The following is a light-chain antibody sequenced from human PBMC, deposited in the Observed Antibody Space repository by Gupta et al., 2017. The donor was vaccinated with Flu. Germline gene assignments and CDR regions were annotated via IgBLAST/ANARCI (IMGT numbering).Light chain of an antibody. CDR1: SSNIGSNI. Sequence: RVTISCSGGSSNIGSNIVTWCQRPPVTPPKLLIYSDNQRPSGVPDRFSGSKSGTAASLAISGLQAEDEADYYCSALDDSLTGQVFGTGTKVIVL. CDR3: SALDDSLTGQV. V-gene: IGLV1-44*01. CDR2: SDN. J-gene: IGLJ1*01.